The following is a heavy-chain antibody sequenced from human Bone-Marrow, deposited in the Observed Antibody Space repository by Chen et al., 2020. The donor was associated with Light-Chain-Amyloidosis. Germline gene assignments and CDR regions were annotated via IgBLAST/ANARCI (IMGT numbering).Heavy chain of an antibody. D-gene: IGHD3-16*01. CDR1: GFTFSEAW. J-gene: IGHJ4*02. CDR3: TTEGVL. V-gene: IGHV3-15*01. Sequence: EVYLVESGGGLVKPGGSLTPSVAAPGFTFSEAWMSWVRQAPGKGLEWVGRSKSKTDGWTRDYAAPVKGRFTISRDDSKKTVSLQMSSLKIEDTGVYYCTTEGVLWGQGTRVTVSS. CDR2: SKSKTDGWTR.